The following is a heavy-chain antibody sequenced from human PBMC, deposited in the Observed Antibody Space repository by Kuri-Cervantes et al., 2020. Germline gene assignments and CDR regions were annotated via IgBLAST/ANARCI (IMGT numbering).Heavy chain of an antibody. CDR2: ISYDGSNK. CDR3: ARDTVPGSQGYYFDQ. J-gene: IGHJ4*02. CDR1: GFTFSSYA. Sequence: GESLKISCAASGFTFSSYAMHWVRQAPGKGLEWVAVISYDGSNKYYADSVKGRFTISRDNSKNTLYLQMNSLRAEDTALYYCARDTVPGSQGYYFDQWGQGTLVTVSS. V-gene: IGHV3-30*01. D-gene: IGHD2-15*01.